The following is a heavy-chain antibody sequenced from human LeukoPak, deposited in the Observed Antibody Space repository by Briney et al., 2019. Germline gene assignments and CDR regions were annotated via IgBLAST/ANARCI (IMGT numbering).Heavy chain of an antibody. V-gene: IGHV3-23*01. Sequence: GGYLRLSCAASGFTFSSYAMSWVRQAPGKGLEWVSAITGSGGSTYYADSVNGRFTISRDNAKNSLYLQMNSLRAEDTALYYCARVESGSYNPWGQGTLVTVSS. J-gene: IGHJ5*02. CDR2: ITGSGGST. CDR3: ARVESGSYNP. CDR1: GFTFSSYA. D-gene: IGHD1-26*01.